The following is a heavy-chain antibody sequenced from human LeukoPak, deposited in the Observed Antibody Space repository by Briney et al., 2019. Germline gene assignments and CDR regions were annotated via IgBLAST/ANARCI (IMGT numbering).Heavy chain of an antibody. Sequence: SETLSLTCTVSGGSISPYYWSWIRQPPGKGLEWIGYVYYTGSTNYNPSLKSRVTISVDTSKNQFSLKLNSVTAADTAVYYCANSHYYDSSGYYQFDYWGQGTLVTVSS. CDR1: GGSISPYY. CDR2: VYYTGST. V-gene: IGHV4-59*08. J-gene: IGHJ4*02. D-gene: IGHD3-22*01. CDR3: ANSHYYDSSGYYQFDY.